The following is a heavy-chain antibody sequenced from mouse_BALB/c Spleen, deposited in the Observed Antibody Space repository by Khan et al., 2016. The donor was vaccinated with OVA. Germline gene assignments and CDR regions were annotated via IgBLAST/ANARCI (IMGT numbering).Heavy chain of an antibody. Sequence: QVRLQQSGPGPVQPSQSLSITCTVSGFSLTNYGVHWIRQSPGRGLEWLGLIWSGGNTDYNAAFISRLTISKDNTKSQVFFKMNSLQADDTAIYYCARKRGVHYNMDFWGQGISVTVSS. J-gene: IGHJ4*01. CDR1: GFSLTNYG. CDR2: IWSGGNT. V-gene: IGHV2-2*01. CDR3: ARKRGVHYNMDF.